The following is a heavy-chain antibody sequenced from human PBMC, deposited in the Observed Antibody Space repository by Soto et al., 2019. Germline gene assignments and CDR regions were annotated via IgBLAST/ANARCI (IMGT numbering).Heavy chain of an antibody. CDR3: ARERRSSRAFDY. Sequence: PGGSLRLSCAASGFTFSSYDMHWVRQATGKGLEWVSAIGTAGDTYYPGSVKGRFTISRENAKNSLYLQMNSLRAGDTAVYYCARERRSSRAFDYWGQGTLVTVSS. CDR2: IGTAGDT. V-gene: IGHV3-13*01. D-gene: IGHD6-13*01. J-gene: IGHJ4*02. CDR1: GFTFSSYD.